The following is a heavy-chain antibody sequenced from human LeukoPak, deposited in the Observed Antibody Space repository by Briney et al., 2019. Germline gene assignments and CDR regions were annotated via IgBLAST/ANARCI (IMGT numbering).Heavy chain of an antibody. J-gene: IGHJ4*02. V-gene: IGHV1-2*02. CDR3: APEGGYCSSTSCPPDD. CDR2: INPNSGGT. Sequence: ASVKVSCKASGYTFTGYYMHWVRQAPGQGLEWMGWINPNSGGTNYAQKFQGRVTMTRDTSTSTVYMELSSLRSEDTAVYYCAPEGGYCSSTSCPPDDWGQGTLVTVSS. CDR1: GYTFTGYY. D-gene: IGHD2-2*01.